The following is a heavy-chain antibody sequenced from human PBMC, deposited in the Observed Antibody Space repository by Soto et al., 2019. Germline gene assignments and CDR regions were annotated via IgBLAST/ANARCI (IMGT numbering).Heavy chain of an antibody. CDR1: GFTFSSHA. CDR3: ARDDEGGSDCDLGY. J-gene: IGHJ4*02. V-gene: IGHV3-30-3*01. D-gene: IGHD1-26*01. CDR2: ISSDGSNK. Sequence: QVQLVESGGGVVQPGRSLRLSCAVSGFTFSSHAMHWVRQAPGKGLEWVTLISSDGSNKYYAESVKGRFTTPRDNSKNTMYLQMNSLRVDDTAVYYCARDDEGGSDCDLGYWGQGDLVTVSS.